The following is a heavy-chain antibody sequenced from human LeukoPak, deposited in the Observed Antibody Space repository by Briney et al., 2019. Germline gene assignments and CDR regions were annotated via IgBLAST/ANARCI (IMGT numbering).Heavy chain of an antibody. D-gene: IGHD5-18*01. V-gene: IGHV3-21*01. CDR2: INSSSSYI. CDR3: ARDGTGDTAIDY. CDR1: GFTFSSYS. J-gene: IGHJ4*02. Sequence: GGSLRLSCAASGFTFSSYSMNWVRQAPGKGLEWFSSINSSSSYIYHADSVKGRFTISRDNAKNSLSLQMSSLRAEDTAVYYCARDGTGDTAIDYWGQGTLVTVSS.